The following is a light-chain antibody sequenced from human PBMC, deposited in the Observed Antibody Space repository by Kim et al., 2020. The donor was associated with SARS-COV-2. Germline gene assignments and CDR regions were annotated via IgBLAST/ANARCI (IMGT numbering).Light chain of an antibody. CDR3: QQSYSSPRS. CDR1: QSISKF. J-gene: IGKJ2*03. CDR2: RAS. Sequence: ASVGDRVTITCRARQSISKFLNWYQQKPGKAPKLLIYRASSLQSGVPSRFSGSGSGTEFTLTISSLQPEDFATYYCQQSYSSPRSFGQGTKLEI. V-gene: IGKV1-39*01.